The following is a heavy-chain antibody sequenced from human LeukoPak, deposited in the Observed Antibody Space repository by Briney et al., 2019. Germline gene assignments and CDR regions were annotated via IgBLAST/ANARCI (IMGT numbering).Heavy chain of an antibody. D-gene: IGHD6-13*01. J-gene: IGHJ4*02. CDR2: ISAYNGNT. V-gene: IGHV1-18*04. CDR3: ARLDSSSWSFDY. Sequence: ASVKVSCKASDYTFTSYGISWVRQAPGQGLEWMGWISAYNGNTNYAQKLQGRVTMTADTSTSTAYMELRSLRSDDTAVYYCARLDSSSWSFDYWGQGTLVTVSS. CDR1: DYTFTSYG.